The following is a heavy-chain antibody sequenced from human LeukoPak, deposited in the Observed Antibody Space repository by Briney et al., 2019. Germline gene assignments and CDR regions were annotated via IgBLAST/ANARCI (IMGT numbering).Heavy chain of an antibody. CDR3: ARDPSQYSGSYNPYFGY. V-gene: IGHV3-48*02. Sequence: GGSLRLSCAASGFTFSSYSMNWVRQAPGKGLEWVSYISSSSSTIYYADSVKGRFTISRDNAKNSLYLQMNSLRDEDTAVYYCARDPSQYSGSYNPYFGYWGQGTLVTVSS. CDR1: GFTFSSYS. CDR2: ISSSSSTI. D-gene: IGHD1-26*01. J-gene: IGHJ4*02.